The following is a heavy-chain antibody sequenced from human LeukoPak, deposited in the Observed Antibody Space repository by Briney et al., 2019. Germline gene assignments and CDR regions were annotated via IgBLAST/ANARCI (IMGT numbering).Heavy chain of an antibody. CDR3: GRFTRSGDSVY. V-gene: IGHV3-7*04. J-gene: IGHJ4*02. Sequence: GGSLRLSCAASGFTFSSYWMSWVRQAPGKGLEWVAKIKQDGSEKQYVDSVKGRFAISRDNAENSLYLQMNSLKAEDTAGYYCGRFTRSGDSVYWGQGTLVTVSS. D-gene: IGHD7-27*01. CDR1: GFTFSSYW. CDR2: IKQDGSEK.